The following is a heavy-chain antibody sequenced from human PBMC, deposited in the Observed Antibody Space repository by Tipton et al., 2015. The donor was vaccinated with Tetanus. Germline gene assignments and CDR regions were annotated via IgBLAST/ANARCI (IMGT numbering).Heavy chain of an antibody. V-gene: IGHV4-59*01. CDR2: IYYSGST. J-gene: IGHJ4*02. D-gene: IGHD6-13*01. Sequence: TLFLTCTVSGGSISSYYWSWIRQPPGKGLEWIGYIYYSGSTNYNPSLKSRVTISVDTSKNQFSLKLSSVTAADTAVYYCARGGIAAAGEGLDYWGQGTLVTVSS. CDR1: GGSISSYY. CDR3: ARGGIAAAGEGLDY.